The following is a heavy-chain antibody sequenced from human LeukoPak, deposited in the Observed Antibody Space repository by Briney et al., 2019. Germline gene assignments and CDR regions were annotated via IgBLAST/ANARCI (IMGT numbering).Heavy chain of an antibody. CDR1: GYTFTSHG. V-gene: IGHV1-18*04. D-gene: IGHD6-13*01. CDR3: ARDTVGYSSSWYGP. CDR2: ISAYNGNT. Sequence: ASVKVSCKASGYTFTSHGINWVRQAPGQGREWMGWISAYNGNTNYAQKLQGRVTMTTDTSTSTAYMELRSLRSDATAVYYCARDTVGYSSSWYGPWGQGTLVTVSS. J-gene: IGHJ5*02.